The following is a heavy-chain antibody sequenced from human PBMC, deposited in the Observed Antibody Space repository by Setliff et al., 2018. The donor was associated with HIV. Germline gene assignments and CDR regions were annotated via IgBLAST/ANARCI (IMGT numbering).Heavy chain of an antibody. CDR2: IYHSGST. D-gene: IGHD2-21*02. CDR3: ATLDPSGGNFLAY. Sequence: SETLSLTCAVSGYSISSGYYWGWIRQPPGKGLEWIGSIYHSGSTYYNPSLKSRVTLSLDTSKMQFSLHLTSVTAADTAVYYCATLDPSGGNFLAYWGQGTLVTVSS. CDR1: GYSISSGYY. J-gene: IGHJ4*02. V-gene: IGHV4-38-2*01.